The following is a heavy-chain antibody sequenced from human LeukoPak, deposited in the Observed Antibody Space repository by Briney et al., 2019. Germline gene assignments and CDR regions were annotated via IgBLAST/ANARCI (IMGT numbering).Heavy chain of an antibody. CDR2: IRYDGSNK. V-gene: IGHV3-30*02. CDR3: AKVLTGYCGSTSCPFDY. J-gene: IGHJ4*02. Sequence: GGSLRLSCAASGFTFSSYGMHWVRQAPGKGLEWVAYIRYDGSNKYYADSVKGRFTVPRDNSKNTLYLQMNSLRVEDTAVYYCAKVLTGYCGSTSCPFDYWGQGTLVTVSS. D-gene: IGHD2-2*01. CDR1: GFTFSSYG.